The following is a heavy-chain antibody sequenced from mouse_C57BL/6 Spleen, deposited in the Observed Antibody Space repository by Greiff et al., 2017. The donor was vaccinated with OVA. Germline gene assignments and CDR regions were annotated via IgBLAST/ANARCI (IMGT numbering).Heavy chain of an antibody. D-gene: IGHD2-4*01. CDR3: ARGDYDYSSYYFDY. CDR2: ISSGSSTI. V-gene: IGHV5-17*01. Sequence: EVQLVESGGGLVKPGGSLKLSCAASGFTFSDYGMHWVRQAPEKGLEWVAYISSGSSTIYYADTVKGRFTISRDNAKNTLFLQMTSLRSEDTAMYYCARGDYDYSSYYFDYWGQGTTLTVSS. J-gene: IGHJ2*01. CDR1: GFTFSDYG.